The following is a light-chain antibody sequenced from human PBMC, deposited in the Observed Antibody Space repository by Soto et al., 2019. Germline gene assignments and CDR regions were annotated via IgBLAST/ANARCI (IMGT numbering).Light chain of an antibody. CDR1: QTVSSSY. CDR2: GAS. CDR3: QRYGYSPQT. V-gene: IGKV3-20*01. Sequence: ELVLTQSPGTLSLSPGERATLSCRASQTVSSSYLAWYKQKPGQAPRLLIYGASSRATGIPDRFSGSGSGTDFTLTISRLEPEDFAVYYCQRYGYSPQTFGQGTRLEIK. J-gene: IGKJ5*01.